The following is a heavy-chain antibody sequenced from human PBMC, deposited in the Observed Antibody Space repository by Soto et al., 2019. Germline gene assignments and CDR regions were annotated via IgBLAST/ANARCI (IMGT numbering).Heavy chain of an antibody. J-gene: IGHJ6*02. CDR1: GFTFSSYG. V-gene: IGHV3-30*18. D-gene: IGHD6-19*01. Sequence: GGSLRLSCAASGFTFSSYGMHWVRQAPGKGLEWVAVILYDGSKKYYAGSVKGRFTISRDNSKNTLYLQMSSLRAEDTALYYCVKDGSSGWPYFDDMDVWGQGTTVTVSS. CDR3: VKDGSSGWPYFDDMDV. CDR2: ILYDGSKK.